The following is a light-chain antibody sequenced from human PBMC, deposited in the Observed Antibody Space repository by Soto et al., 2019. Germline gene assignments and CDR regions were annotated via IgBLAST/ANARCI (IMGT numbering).Light chain of an antibody. V-gene: IGKV1-27*01. CDR3: QNYQLGLGT. CDR2: GAS. CDR1: QDIINH. Sequence: DIQMTQSPSSLSASVGDTVTITCRASQDIINHLAWYQQRPGKVPNLLIYGASTLHSGVPSRFRGSGSGTHFTLTISSLQPEDVATYYCQNYQLGLGTFGEGTQQEIK. J-gene: IGKJ5*01.